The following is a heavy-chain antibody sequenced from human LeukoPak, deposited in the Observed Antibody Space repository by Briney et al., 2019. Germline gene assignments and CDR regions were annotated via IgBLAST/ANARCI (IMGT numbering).Heavy chain of an antibody. Sequence: PGGSLRLSCAASGFTVSSNYMSWVRQAPGKGLEWVSVIYSGGSTYYADSVKGRFTISRHNSKNTLYLQMNSLRAEDTAVYYCVRASEGDCSGGSCYSGYYYGMDVWGQGTTVTVSS. D-gene: IGHD2-15*01. CDR3: VRASEGDCSGGSCYSGYYYGMDV. J-gene: IGHJ6*02. CDR2: IYSGGST. CDR1: GFTVSSNY. V-gene: IGHV3-53*04.